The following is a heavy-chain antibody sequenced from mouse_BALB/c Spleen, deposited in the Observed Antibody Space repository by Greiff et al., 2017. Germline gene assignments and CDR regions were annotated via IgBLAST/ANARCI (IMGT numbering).Heavy chain of an antibody. V-gene: IGHV3-6*02. CDR3: ARDRVYYYGSSYPFAY. J-gene: IGHJ3*01. D-gene: IGHD1-1*01. CDR2: ISYDGSN. CDR1: GYSITSGYY. Sequence: EVKLMESGPGLVKPSQSLSLTCSVTGYSITSGYYWNWIRQFPGNKLEWMGYISYDGSNNYNPSLKNRISITRDTSKNQFFLKLNSVTTEDTATYYCARDRVYYYGSSYPFAYWGQGTLVTVSA.